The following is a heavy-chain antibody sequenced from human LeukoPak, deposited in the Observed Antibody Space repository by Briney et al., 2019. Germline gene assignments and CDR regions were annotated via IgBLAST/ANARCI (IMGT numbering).Heavy chain of an antibody. CDR3: ARGRWELLSRPSDAFDI. Sequence: QAGGSLRLSCAASGFTFSSYGMHWVRQAPGKGLEWVAVIWYDGSNKYYADSVKGRFTISRDNSKNTLYLQMNSLRAEDTAVYYCARGRWELLSRPSDAFDIWGQGTMVTVSS. D-gene: IGHD1-26*01. J-gene: IGHJ3*02. CDR1: GFTFSSYG. CDR2: IWYDGSNK. V-gene: IGHV3-33*01.